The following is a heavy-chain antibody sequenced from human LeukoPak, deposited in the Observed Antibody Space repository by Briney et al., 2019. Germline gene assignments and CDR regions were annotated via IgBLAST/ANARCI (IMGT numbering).Heavy chain of an antibody. J-gene: IGHJ4*02. Sequence: GGSLRLSCAVSGFTFSSYGMHWVSQVPGKGLEWVGFIRYDGSNKYYADPVKARFTISRDNSTYTLYLQINSLRAEDTAVYYCLIGATIVPVDYCGQGTLVTVSS. CDR2: IRYDGSNK. CDR1: GFTFSSYG. V-gene: IGHV3-30*02. CDR3: LIGATIVPVDY. D-gene: IGHD5-12*01.